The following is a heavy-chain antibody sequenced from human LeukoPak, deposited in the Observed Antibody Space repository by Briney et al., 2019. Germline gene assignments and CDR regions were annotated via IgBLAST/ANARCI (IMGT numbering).Heavy chain of an antibody. CDR2: IYSSGTT. CDR3: ARLWEGRGHYYGSGTYFYDF. Sequence: SETLSLTCTVSGGSISTYSWNWIRQPPGKGLEWIGYIYSSGTTNYNPSLKSRVSISVDTSKHQFSLKLTSVTAADTAVYYCARLWEGRGHYYGSGTYFYDFWGQGTLVTVSS. V-gene: IGHV4-59*01. D-gene: IGHD3-10*01. CDR1: GGSISTYS. J-gene: IGHJ4*02.